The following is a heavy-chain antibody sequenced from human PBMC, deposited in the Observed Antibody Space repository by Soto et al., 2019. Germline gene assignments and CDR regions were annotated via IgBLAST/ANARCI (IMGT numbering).Heavy chain of an antibody. V-gene: IGHV3-23*01. D-gene: IGHD2-2*01. CDR1: EFTFSSYA. Sequence: GGSRRLSCAASEFTFSSYAMKWVRQAPGKGLEWVSLIGESGTPTYYADSVKGRFTISRDNSGNTLFLEMYSLRAEDTAVYYCARYIPGVRYYGMDVWGQGTTVTVSS. CDR2: IGESGTPT. CDR3: ARYIPGVRYYGMDV. J-gene: IGHJ6*02.